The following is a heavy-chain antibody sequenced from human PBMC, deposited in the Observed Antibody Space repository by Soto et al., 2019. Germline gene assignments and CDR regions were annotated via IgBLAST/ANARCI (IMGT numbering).Heavy chain of an antibody. V-gene: IGHV1-69*01. Sequence: QVQLVQSGAEVRKPGSSVNVSCKASGTSFTSYGIHWVRQAPGQGLEWMGGFVPMFSSSNCAQKFQDRLTIVADESTNTAYMELSSLRADDSAIYYCARTGGTYYFDHWGQGTLVTVSS. J-gene: IGHJ4*02. D-gene: IGHD1-1*01. CDR3: ARTGGTYYFDH. CDR2: FVPMFSSS. CDR1: GTSFTSYG.